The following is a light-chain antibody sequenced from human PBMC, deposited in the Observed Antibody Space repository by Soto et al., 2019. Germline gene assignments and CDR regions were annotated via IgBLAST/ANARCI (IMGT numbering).Light chain of an antibody. CDR2: EVT. CDR3: SSYTSSSTWV. J-gene: IGLJ3*02. Sequence: QSALTQPASVSGSPGQSITVSCTGTSSDIGGYNYVSWYQQHPGKAPNLLIYEVTKRPSGVSDRFSGSRSDNTASLTISGLQAEDAADYYCSSYTSSSTWVFGGGTKVTVL. V-gene: IGLV2-14*01. CDR1: SSDIGGYNY.